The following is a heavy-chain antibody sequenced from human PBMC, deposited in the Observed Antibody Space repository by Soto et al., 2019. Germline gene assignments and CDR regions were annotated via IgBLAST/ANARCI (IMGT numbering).Heavy chain of an antibody. CDR3: ARDSITYAAFDI. V-gene: IGHV1-2*02. CDR2: INPNSGGT. D-gene: IGHD5-12*01. J-gene: IGHJ3*02. CDR1: GYAFTGYY. Sequence: ASVKVSCKASGYAFTGYYMHWVRQAPGQGLEWMGWINPNSGGTNYAQKFQGRVTMTRDTSISTAYMELSRLRSDDTAVYYCARDSITYAAFDIWGQGTMVTVSS.